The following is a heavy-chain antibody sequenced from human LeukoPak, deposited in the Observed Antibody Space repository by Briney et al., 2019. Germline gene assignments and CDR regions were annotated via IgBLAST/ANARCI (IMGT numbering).Heavy chain of an antibody. D-gene: IGHD6-13*01. CDR2: IYYSGST. V-gene: IGHV4-31*03. CDR3: AGQIAAAGFDY. J-gene: IGHJ4*02. CDR1: GGSISSGGYY. Sequence: PSETLSFTCTVSGGSISSGGYYWSWIRQHPGKGLEWIGYIYYSGSTYYNPSLKSRVTISVDTSKNQFSLKLSSVTAADTAVYYCAGQIAAAGFDYWGQGTLVTVSS.